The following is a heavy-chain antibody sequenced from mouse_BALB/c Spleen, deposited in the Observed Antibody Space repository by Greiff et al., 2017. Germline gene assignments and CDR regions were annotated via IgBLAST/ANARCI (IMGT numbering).Heavy chain of an antibody. D-gene: IGHD2-14*01. J-gene: IGHJ3*01. Sequence: EVKVVESGGGLVQPGGSLRLSCATSGFTFTDYYMSWVRQPPGKALEWLGFIRNKANGYTTEYSASVKGRFTISRDNSQSILYLQMNTLRAEDSATYYCARDSYYRYDGAWFAYWGQGTLVTVSA. CDR2: IRNKANGYTT. CDR3: ARDSYYRYDGAWFAY. V-gene: IGHV7-3*02. CDR1: GFTFTDYY.